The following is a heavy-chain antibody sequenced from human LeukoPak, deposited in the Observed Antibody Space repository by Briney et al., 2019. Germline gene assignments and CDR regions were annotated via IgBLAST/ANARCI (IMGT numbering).Heavy chain of an antibody. CDR1: GESFSAYY. Sequence: SETLSLTCAVYGESFSAYYWSWIRQPPGKGLEWIGEINHSGRTIYNPSLTSRVTISVDTSKNQFSLKLSSVTAADTAVYYCARSMVRGVRRFDYWGQGTLVTVSS. J-gene: IGHJ4*02. CDR2: INHSGRT. D-gene: IGHD3-10*01. V-gene: IGHV4-34*01. CDR3: ARSMVRGVRRFDY.